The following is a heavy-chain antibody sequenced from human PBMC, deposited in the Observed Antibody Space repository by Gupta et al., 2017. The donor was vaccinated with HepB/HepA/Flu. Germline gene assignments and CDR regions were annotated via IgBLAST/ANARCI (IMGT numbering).Heavy chain of an antibody. V-gene: IGHV3-23*01. CDR1: GFHFSRDH. J-gene: IGHJ4*02. CDR2: VHPTGAYT. Sequence: EVRLLESGGGLVQPGGSLRLSCAASGFHFSRDHMTWVRQAPGKGLEWVASVHPTGAYTYYADSVKGRFTISRDNSESTLRLQMDSLTSDDTAIYYCAKDGGESKSIDYWGQGTLVIVSS. CDR3: AKDGGESKSIDY. D-gene: IGHD2-21*01.